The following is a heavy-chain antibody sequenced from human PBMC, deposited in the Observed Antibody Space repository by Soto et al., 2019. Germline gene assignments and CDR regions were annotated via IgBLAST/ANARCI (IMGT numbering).Heavy chain of an antibody. D-gene: IGHD3-3*01. Sequence: QVQLQESGPGLVKPSQTLSLTCTVSGGSISSGGYYWSWIRQHPGKGLEWIGYIYYSGSTYYNPSLKSRVTISVDTSKNQFSLKLSSVTAADTAVYYCARSGLISSRNITIFGVVPYYGMDVWGQGTTVTVSS. CDR2: IYYSGST. CDR3: ARSGLISSRNITIFGVVPYYGMDV. CDR1: GGSISSGGYY. V-gene: IGHV4-31*03. J-gene: IGHJ6*02.